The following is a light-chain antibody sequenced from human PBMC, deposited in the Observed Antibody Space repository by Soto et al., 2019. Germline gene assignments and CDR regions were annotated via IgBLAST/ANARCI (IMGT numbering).Light chain of an antibody. V-gene: IGLV1-40*01. Sequence: QSVLTQPPSVSGAPGQRVTISCTGSSSNIGAGYDVHWYQQLPGTAPKLLIYGNSNRPSGVPDRFSGSKSGTSASLVITGLQAEDEADYYCQSYDSSRGVFGTGTKVTVL. CDR2: GNS. J-gene: IGLJ1*01. CDR1: SSNIGAGYD. CDR3: QSYDSSRGV.